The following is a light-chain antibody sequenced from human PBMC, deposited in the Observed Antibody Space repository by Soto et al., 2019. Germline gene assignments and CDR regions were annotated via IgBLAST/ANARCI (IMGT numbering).Light chain of an antibody. CDR3: QQRSNWPPIT. CDR2: DAS. Sequence: EIVLTQSPGTLSLSPGERGTLSCRASQSVSSYLAWYQQKPGQAPRLLIYDASNRATGIPARFSGSGSGTDFTLTISSLEPEDFAVYYCQQRSNWPPITFGQGTRLEI. J-gene: IGKJ5*01. CDR1: QSVSSY. V-gene: IGKV3-11*01.